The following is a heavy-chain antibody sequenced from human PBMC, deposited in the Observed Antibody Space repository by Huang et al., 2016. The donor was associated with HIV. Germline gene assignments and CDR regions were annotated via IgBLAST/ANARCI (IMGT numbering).Heavy chain of an antibody. V-gene: IGHV3-7*01. CDR3: ATKADAMDV. CDR1: TVTFSAYW. Sequence: LVESGGGLVRPGGSRRLSCAGSTVTFSAYWMTWVRQYPGQGLEWVASIRKEGSEKHYVDSVEGRFNISRDNGKKLLFLEMRSLGVDDTAVYFCATKADAMDVWGQGTTVSVSS. J-gene: IGHJ6*02. CDR2: IRKEGSEK. D-gene: IGHD2-8*01.